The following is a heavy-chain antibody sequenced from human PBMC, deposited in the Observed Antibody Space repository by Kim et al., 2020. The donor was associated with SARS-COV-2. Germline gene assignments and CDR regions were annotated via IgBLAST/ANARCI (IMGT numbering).Heavy chain of an antibody. CDR2: ISAYNGDT. V-gene: IGHV1-18*01. D-gene: IGHD2-2*01. CDR3: ARGPTVMGPAYGHERNWF. CDR1: GYSFTNFG. J-gene: IGHJ5*01. Sequence: ASVKVSCKASGYSFTNFGMNWVRQAPGQGLEWMGLISAYNGDTNYAQKFRGRVTMTTDTSTSTAYLELRSLRSDDTAVSYCARGPTVMGPAYGHERNWF.